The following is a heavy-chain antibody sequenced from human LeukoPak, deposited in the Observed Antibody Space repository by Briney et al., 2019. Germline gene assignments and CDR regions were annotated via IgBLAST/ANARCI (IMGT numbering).Heavy chain of an antibody. V-gene: IGHV3-30*03. CDR2: ISYDGANE. CDR3: AILPSRGVNLASDAFDI. CDR1: GSTFSSHG. J-gene: IGHJ3*02. D-gene: IGHD3-10*01. Sequence: GGSLRLSCAASGSTFSSHGMHWVRQAPGKGLEWVAVISYDGANEYYADSVKGRFTISRDNSKNTLYLQMNSLRAEDTAVYYCAILPSRGVNLASDAFDIWGQGTMVTVSS.